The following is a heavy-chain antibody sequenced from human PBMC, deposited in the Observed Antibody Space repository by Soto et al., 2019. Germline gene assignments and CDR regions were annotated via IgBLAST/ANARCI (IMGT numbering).Heavy chain of an antibody. J-gene: IGHJ4*02. V-gene: IGHV4-39*01. CDR2: IYSGGTT. D-gene: IGHD2-15*01. CDR3: ARGGYCTGGSCSLY. Sequence: SETLSLTCTVSGGSISSIVYYWGWIRHPPGKGLEWIGSIYSGGTTYYNPSLKSRVSISVDTSKNQFSLKLTSVTAADTAVYYCARGGYCTGGSCSLYWGQGTLVTVSS. CDR1: GGSISSIVYY.